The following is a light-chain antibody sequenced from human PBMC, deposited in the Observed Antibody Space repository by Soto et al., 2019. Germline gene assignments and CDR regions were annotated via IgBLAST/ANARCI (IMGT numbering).Light chain of an antibody. Sequence: QSVLTQPRSVSGSPGQSVTISCTGTSSDVGRYNYVSWYQHHPGTAPKVMIYDVSERPPGVPDRFSGSKSGNTASLTISGLQAEDEADYYCCSYAGSPRVVFGTGTKVTVL. CDR2: DVS. CDR1: SSDVGRYNY. CDR3: CSYAGSPRVV. J-gene: IGLJ1*01. V-gene: IGLV2-11*01.